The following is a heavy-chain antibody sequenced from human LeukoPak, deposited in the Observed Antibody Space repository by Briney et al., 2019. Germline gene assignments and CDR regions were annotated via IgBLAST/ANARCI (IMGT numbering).Heavy chain of an antibody. CDR1: EFTFSSYW. Sequence: PGGSLRLSCAASEFTFSSYWMHWVRQAPGKGLVWVSRSNSDGSSTRYADSVKGRFTISRDNAKNTLYLQMNSLRAEDTAVYYCARDLMSSRKGFDPWGQGTLVTVSS. CDR3: ARDLMSSRKGFDP. J-gene: IGHJ5*02. CDR2: SNSDGSST. V-gene: IGHV3-74*01. D-gene: IGHD3-16*02.